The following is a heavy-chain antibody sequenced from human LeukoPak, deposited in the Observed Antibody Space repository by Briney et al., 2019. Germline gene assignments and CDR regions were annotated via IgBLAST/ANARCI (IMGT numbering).Heavy chain of an antibody. CDR2: IWYDGSNK. CDR3: ARDASAMMYYFDY. J-gene: IGHJ4*02. V-gene: IGHV3-33*01. D-gene: IGHD3-22*01. Sequence: GGSLRLSCAASGFAFTNYDMHWVRQAPGKGLEWVAVIWYDGSNKYYADSVKGRFTISRDNSKNTLYLQMNSLRADDTAVYYCARDASAMMYYFDYWGQGTLVTVSS. CDR1: GFAFTNYD.